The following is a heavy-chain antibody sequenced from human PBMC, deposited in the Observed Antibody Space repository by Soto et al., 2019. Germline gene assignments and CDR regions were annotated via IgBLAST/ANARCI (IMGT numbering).Heavy chain of an antibody. CDR2: FYPGDSNT. J-gene: IGHJ6*02. D-gene: IGHD3-10*01. CDR1: GYNFNLYW. CDR3: ATRKYGTPSGHFYGVDA. V-gene: IGHV5-51*04. Sequence: GESLKISCQVSGYNFNLYWVAWVRQTPGKGLEWIGMFYPGDSNTRYSPSFQGQVTLSVDKPITTAYLQWDSLKASDTGVYYCATRKYGTPSGHFYGVDAWGQGTAVTVSS.